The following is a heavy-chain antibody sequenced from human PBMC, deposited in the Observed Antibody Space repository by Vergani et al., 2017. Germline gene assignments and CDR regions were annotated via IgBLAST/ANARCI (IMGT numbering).Heavy chain of an antibody. J-gene: IGHJ4*02. Sequence: QLHLQESGPGLFHPSSPLSLPFPFSFFSLLLFFSSFRWILDHPGPGLSFLVSIYHSGSTYYNPSLKSRVTIAVDRSKNQFSLKLSSVTAADTAVYYCARAPYQLLLHTGSPFDYWGQGTLVTVSS. D-gene: IGHD2-2*01. CDR1: FFSLLLFFSS. CDR3: ARAPYQLLLHTGSPFDY. CDR2: IYHSGST. V-gene: IGHV4-30-2*01.